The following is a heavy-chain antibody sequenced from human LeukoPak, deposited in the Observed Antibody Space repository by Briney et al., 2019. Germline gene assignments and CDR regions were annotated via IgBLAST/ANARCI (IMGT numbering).Heavy chain of an antibody. Sequence: GGSLRLSCAASGLIFSDAWMGWVRQAPGKGLEWVGRIANKINSERKDYAAPVRGRFSISRDDSENTLYLQMDGLQTEDTGVYYCTTEGQQMESSGFDFWGQGTPVTVSS. J-gene: IGHJ4*02. D-gene: IGHD6-13*01. V-gene: IGHV3-15*04. CDR1: GLIFSDAW. CDR3: TTEGQQMESSGFDF. CDR2: IANKINSERK.